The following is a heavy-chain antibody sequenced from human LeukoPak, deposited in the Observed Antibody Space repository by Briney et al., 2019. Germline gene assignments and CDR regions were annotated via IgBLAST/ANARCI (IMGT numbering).Heavy chain of an antibody. Sequence: PGGSLRLSCAASGISFSDYYMSWIRQAPGEGLEWVSYISSSGGTIYYADSVKGRFTISRDNANNSLYLQMNSLRADDTAVYYCARGGSGSYNYYYYGMDVWGQGTTVTVSS. CDR2: ISSSGGTI. D-gene: IGHD3-10*01. CDR3: ARGGSGSYNYYYYGMDV. J-gene: IGHJ6*02. CDR1: GISFSDYY. V-gene: IGHV3-11*01.